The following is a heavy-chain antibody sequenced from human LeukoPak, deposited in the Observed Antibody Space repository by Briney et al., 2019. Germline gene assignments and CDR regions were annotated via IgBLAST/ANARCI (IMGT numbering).Heavy chain of an antibody. D-gene: IGHD6-19*01. CDR3: ARAPKNHFDPSGHDAFDV. J-gene: IGHJ3*01. CDR1: GYTFTNYW. Sequence: RGESLKISCKVSGYTFTNYWIGWVRQMPGKGLEWMGIIWPDDSDSRYSPSFQGQVTISVDKSISTAYVHWNSLKASDTAMYYCARAPKNHFDPSGHDAFDVWGQGTMVTVFS. CDR2: IWPDDSDS. V-gene: IGHV5-51*01.